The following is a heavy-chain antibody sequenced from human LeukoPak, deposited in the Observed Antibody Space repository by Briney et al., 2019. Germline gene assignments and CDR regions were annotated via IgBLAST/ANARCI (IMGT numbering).Heavy chain of an antibody. CDR3: ARRGDYGFSHFDY. V-gene: IGHV3-30-3*01. J-gene: IGHJ4*02. CDR2: ISYDGSNK. CDR1: GFTFSSYA. D-gene: IGHD4-17*01. Sequence: GGSLRLSCAASGFTFSSYAMHWVRQAPGKGLEWVAVISYDGSNKYYADSVKGRFTISRDNSKNTLYLQMNSLRAEDTAVYYCARRGDYGFSHFDYWGQGTLVTVSS.